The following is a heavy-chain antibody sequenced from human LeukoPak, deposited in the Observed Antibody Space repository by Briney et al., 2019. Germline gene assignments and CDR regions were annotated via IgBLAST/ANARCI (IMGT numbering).Heavy chain of an antibody. CDR2: IRNDGSDK. Sequence: GGSLRLSCVGSGFSSSTYWMSWVRQAPGKGLEWVAFIRNDGSDKYYADSVKGRCTISRDNSKNTLYLQMNSLRAEDTAVYYCAIDPTVTTLAPRFDSWGHGTLVTVSS. D-gene: IGHD4-17*01. CDR3: AIDPTVTTLAPRFDS. J-gene: IGHJ5*01. CDR1: GFSSSTYW. V-gene: IGHV3-30*02.